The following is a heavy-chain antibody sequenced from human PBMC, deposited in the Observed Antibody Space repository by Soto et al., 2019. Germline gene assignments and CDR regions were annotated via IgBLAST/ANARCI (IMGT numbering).Heavy chain of an antibody. CDR2: IYPGDSDT. J-gene: IGHJ3*02. V-gene: IGHV5-51*01. Sequence: GESLKISCQGSGYSFTSYWIGWVRQMPGKGLEWMGIIYPGDSDTRNSPSFQGQVTIAADKSISTAYLQWSSLKASDTAMYYCAPGPLYEQLGFDIWGQGTMFTVSS. D-gene: IGHD6-13*01. CDR3: APGPLYEQLGFDI. CDR1: GYSFTSYW.